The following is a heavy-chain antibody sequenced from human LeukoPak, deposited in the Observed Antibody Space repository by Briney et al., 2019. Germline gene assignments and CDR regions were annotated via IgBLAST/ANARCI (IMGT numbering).Heavy chain of an antibody. CDR1: GGSISSYY. V-gene: IGHV4-59*01. J-gene: IGHJ4*02. D-gene: IGHD3-22*01. CDR3: ARAGFSSGFYYLDY. CDR2: IYYSGST. Sequence: SETLSLTCTVSGGSISSYYWNWIRQPPGKGLEWIGYIYYSGSTNYNPSLKSRVAISVDTSKNQFSLKLSSVTAADTAVYYCARAGFSSGFYYLDYWGQGTLVTVSS.